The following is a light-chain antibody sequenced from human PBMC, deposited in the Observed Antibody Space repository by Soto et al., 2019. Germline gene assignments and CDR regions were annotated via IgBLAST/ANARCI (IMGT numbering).Light chain of an antibody. J-gene: IGKJ4*01. CDR1: QSVSSY. Sequence: EIVLTQFPATLSVSPGETVTLSCRASQSVSSYLAWYQQKPGQAPRLLIYGASKKAGGVPDRFGGSGSGTEFTLTISSLQSEDSAVYYCQQHDNWPPRLTFGGGTKVEIK. CDR3: QQHDNWPPRLT. V-gene: IGKV3D-15*01. CDR2: GAS.